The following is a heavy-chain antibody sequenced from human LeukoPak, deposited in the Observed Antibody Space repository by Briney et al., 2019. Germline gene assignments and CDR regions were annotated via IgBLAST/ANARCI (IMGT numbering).Heavy chain of an antibody. Sequence: SETLSLTCTVSGGSISSYYWSWIRQPPGKGLEWIGYIYYSGSTNYNPSLKSRVTISVDTSKNQFSLKLSSVTAADTAVYYCVRVLEACGGDCYPDYFDYWGQGTLVTVSS. CDR1: GGSISSYY. J-gene: IGHJ4*02. V-gene: IGHV4-59*01. CDR2: IYYSGST. D-gene: IGHD2-21*02. CDR3: VRVLEACGGDCYPDYFDY.